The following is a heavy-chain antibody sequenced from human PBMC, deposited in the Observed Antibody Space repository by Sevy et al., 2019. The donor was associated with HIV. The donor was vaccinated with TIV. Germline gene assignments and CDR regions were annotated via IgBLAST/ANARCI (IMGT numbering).Heavy chain of an antibody. CDR3: AKDETQHLRVTASEY. Sequence: GGSLRLSCAASGFTFSSYAMSWVRQAPGKGLEWVSAISGSGGSTYYAHSVKGRFTISRDNSKNTLYLQMNSLRAEDTAVYYCAKDETQHLRVTASEYWGQGTLVTVSS. J-gene: IGHJ4*02. CDR1: GFTFSSYA. CDR2: ISGSGGST. V-gene: IGHV3-23*01. D-gene: IGHD6-13*01.